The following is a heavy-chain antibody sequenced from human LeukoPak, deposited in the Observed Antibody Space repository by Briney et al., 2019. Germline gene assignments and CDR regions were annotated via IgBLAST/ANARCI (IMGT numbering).Heavy chain of an antibody. J-gene: IGHJ4*02. Sequence: ASAKVSCKASGYTFTGYYMHWVRQAPGQGLEWMGWINPNSGGTNYAQKFQGRVTMTRDTSISTAYMELSRLRSDDTAVYYCAREDHEYSSGWYDYWGQGTLVTVSS. D-gene: IGHD6-19*01. CDR2: INPNSGGT. V-gene: IGHV1-2*02. CDR1: GYTFTGYY. CDR3: AREDHEYSSGWYDY.